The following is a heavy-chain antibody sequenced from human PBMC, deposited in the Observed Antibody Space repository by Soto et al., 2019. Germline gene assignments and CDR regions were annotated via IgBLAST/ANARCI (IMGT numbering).Heavy chain of an antibody. J-gene: IGHJ4*02. CDR1: GFTFTNYA. V-gene: IGHV3-23*01. Sequence: EVQLLESGGGLVQPGGSLRLSCAVSGFTFTNYAMTWVRQAAGKGLEWVSSISSSGGNTYYADSVKGRFTISRDTSKNTLYVQMKSLRGEDSAVYFCAKGGIGELLGLDYWGQGTLVTVSS. CDR2: ISSSGGNT. D-gene: IGHD7-27*01. CDR3: AKGGIGELLGLDY.